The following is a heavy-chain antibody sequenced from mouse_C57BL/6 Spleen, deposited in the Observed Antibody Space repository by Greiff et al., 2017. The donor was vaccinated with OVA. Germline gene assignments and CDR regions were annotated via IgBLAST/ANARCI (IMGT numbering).Heavy chain of an antibody. CDR3: ARSGGRGYFDY. CDR2: IDPSDSET. Sequence: QVQLKQPGAELVRPGSSVKLSCKASGYTFTSYWMHWVKQRPIQGLEWIGNIDPSDSETHYNQKFKDKATLTVDKSSSTAYMQLSSLTSEDSAVYYCARSGGRGYFDYWGQGTTLTVSS. D-gene: IGHD3-1*01. CDR1: GYTFTSYW. J-gene: IGHJ2*01. V-gene: IGHV1-52*01.